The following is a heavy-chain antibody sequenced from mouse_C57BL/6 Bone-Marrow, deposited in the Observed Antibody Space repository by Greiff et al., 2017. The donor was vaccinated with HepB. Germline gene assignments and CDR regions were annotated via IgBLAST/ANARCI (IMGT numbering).Heavy chain of an antibody. V-gene: IGHV5-17*01. CDR1: GFTFSDYG. CDR3: ARPLTTVVAFYAMDY. CDR2: ISSGSSTI. D-gene: IGHD1-1*01. Sequence: EVQRVESGGGLVKPGGSLKLSCAASGFTFSDYGMHWVRQAPEKGLEWVAYISSGSSTIYYADTVKGRFTISRDNAKNTLFLQMTSLRSEDTAMYYCARPLTTVVAFYAMDYWGQGTSVTVSS. J-gene: IGHJ4*01.